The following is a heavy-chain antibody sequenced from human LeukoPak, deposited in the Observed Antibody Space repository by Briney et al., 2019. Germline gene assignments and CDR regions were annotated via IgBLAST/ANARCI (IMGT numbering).Heavy chain of an antibody. CDR3: ALSGSYAPFDY. V-gene: IGHV1-18*01. J-gene: IGHJ4*02. D-gene: IGHD1-26*01. Sequence: GASVKVSCKASGYTFTSYGISWVRQAPGQGIEWMGWISAYNGNTNYAQKLQGRVTMTTDTSTTTAYMELRSLRSDDTAVYYCALSGSYAPFDYWGQGTLVTVSS. CDR1: GYTFTSYG. CDR2: ISAYNGNT.